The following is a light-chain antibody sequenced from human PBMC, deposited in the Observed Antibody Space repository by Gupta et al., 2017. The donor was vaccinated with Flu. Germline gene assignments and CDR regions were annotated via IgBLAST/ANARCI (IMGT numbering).Light chain of an antibody. CDR3: QQYYTTPT. Sequence: DIVMTQSPDSLAVSLGERATINCKSSQSVLYSSTNKNYLAWYQQKPGQPPKLLIYWASTRESGVPDRFRGSGSGTDFTLTISSLQAEDVAVYYCQQYYTTPTFGGGTKVEIK. J-gene: IGKJ4*01. CDR1: QSVLYSSTNKNY. V-gene: IGKV4-1*01. CDR2: WAS.